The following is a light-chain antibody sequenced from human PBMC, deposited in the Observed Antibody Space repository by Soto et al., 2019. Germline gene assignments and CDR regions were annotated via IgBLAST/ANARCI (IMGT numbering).Light chain of an antibody. Sequence: QMTVVPATRVDPVGGSVIITNRASQGIRNDLGWYQQKPGKAPKLLIYAASSLQSGVPSRFSGCGSGTDITLTFSRRQPADLVTYSWLHAYNFPRTIGGGTKLEIK. V-gene: IGKV1-6*01. CDR3: LHAYNFPRT. CDR2: AAS. J-gene: IGKJ4*01. CDR1: QGIRND.